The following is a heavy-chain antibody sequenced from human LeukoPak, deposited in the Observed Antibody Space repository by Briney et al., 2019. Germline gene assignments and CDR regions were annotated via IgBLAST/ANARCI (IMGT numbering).Heavy chain of an antibody. Sequence: PSETLSLTCAVYGGSLSGYFWSWIRQSPGKGLEWIGEINHSGTTNYNPSLKSRVTISADMSKNQFSLKLSSVTAADTAVYYCARRGYSDYWGQGTLVTVSS. J-gene: IGHJ4*02. V-gene: IGHV4-34*01. CDR1: GGSLSGYF. D-gene: IGHD3-10*01. CDR2: INHSGTT. CDR3: ARRGYSDY.